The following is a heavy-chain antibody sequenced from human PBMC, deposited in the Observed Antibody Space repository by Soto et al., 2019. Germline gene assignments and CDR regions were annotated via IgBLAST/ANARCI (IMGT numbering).Heavy chain of an antibody. V-gene: IGHV1-69*06. CDR1: GGTFSSYA. Sequence: AASVKVSCKASGGTFSSYAISWVRRAPGQGLEWMGGIIPIFGTANYAQKFQGRVTITADKSTSTAYMELSSLRSEDTAVYYCARSSGWYGRFGWFDPCGQGTLVTVSS. CDR3: ARSSGWYGRFGWFDP. CDR2: IIPIFGTA. D-gene: IGHD6-19*01. J-gene: IGHJ5*02.